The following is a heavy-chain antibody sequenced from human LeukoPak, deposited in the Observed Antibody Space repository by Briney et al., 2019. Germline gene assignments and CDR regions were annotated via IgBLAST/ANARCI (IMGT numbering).Heavy chain of an antibody. Sequence: GGSLRLSCAASGFTFSDHFMYWGRQAPGKGLEWVGRIRKKPNSYTTEYAASVKGRFTFSRDDSKNSLYLQMNSLETEDTAVYYCARVSAITGATDALDFWGQRTMVTVSS. V-gene: IGHV3-72*01. CDR1: GFTFSDHF. J-gene: IGHJ3*01. CDR2: IRKKPNSYTT. D-gene: IGHD1-20*01. CDR3: ARVSAITGATDALDF.